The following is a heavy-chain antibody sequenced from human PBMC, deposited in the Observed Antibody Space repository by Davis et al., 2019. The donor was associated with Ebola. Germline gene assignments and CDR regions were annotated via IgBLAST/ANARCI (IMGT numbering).Heavy chain of an antibody. CDR1: GVSLSSGNYP. J-gene: IGHJ4*02. V-gene: IGHV4-30-4*07. CDR2: IFHTGST. D-gene: IGHD5-12*01. CDR3: AREGDNGNDF. Sequence: MPSETLSLTCTVSGVSLSSGNYPWSWIRQPPGKGLAWIGYIFHTGSTYFNPSLHSRITMSVDTSKNEFSLELRSVTAADTAVYYCAREGDNGNDFWGQGTLVTVSS.